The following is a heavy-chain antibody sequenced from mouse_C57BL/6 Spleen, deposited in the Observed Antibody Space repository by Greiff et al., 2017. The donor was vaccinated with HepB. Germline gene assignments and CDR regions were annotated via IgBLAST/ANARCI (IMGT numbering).Heavy chain of an antibody. CDR2: ISSGSSTI. V-gene: IGHV5-17*01. CDR1: GFTFSDYG. J-gene: IGHJ3*01. Sequence: EVKLMESGGGLVKPGGSLKLSCAASGFTFSDYGMHWVRQAPEKGLEWVAYISSGSSTIYYADTVKGRFTISRDNAKNTLFLQMNSLRSEDTAMYYYATGIPAYGYDGGFAYWGQGTLVTVSA. CDR3: ATGIPAYGYDGGFAY. D-gene: IGHD2-2*01.